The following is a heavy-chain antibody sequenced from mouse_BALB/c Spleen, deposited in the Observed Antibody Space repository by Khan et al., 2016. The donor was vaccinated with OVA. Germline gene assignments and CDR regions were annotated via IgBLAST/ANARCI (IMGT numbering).Heavy chain of an antibody. CDR2: ISYSGNT. CDR1: GYSITSDYA. V-gene: IGHV3-2*02. CDR3: ARVYGGDFDY. Sequence: EVQLQESGPGLVKPSQSLSLTCTVTGYSITSDYAWNWIRQFPGNKLEWMGFISYSGNTNYHPSLKSRISITRDTSKNQFFLQLNSVTTEDTARDYCARVYGGDFDYWGQGTTLTVSS. D-gene: IGHD1-1*01. J-gene: IGHJ2*01.